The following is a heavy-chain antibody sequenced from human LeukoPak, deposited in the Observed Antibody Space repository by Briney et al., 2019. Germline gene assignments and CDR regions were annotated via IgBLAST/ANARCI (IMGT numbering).Heavy chain of an antibody. CDR3: ARGWGITIFGVVIIPRETSFDY. D-gene: IGHD3-3*01. CDR2: INHSGST. CDR1: GGSFSGYY. Sequence: SETLSLTCAVYGGSFSGYYWSWIRQPPGKGLEWIGEINHSGSTNYNPSLKSRVTISVDTSKNQFSLKLSSVTAADTAVYYCARGWGITIFGVVIIPRETSFDYWGQGTLVTVSS. V-gene: IGHV4-34*01. J-gene: IGHJ4*02.